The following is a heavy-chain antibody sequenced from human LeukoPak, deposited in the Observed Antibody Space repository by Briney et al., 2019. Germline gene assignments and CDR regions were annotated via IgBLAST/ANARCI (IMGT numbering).Heavy chain of an antibody. D-gene: IGHD6-19*01. CDR2: IYYSGST. J-gene: IGHJ4*02. Sequence: SQTLSLTCIVSGGSISSGDYYWSWIRQPPGKGLEWIGYIYYSGSTYYNPSLKSRVTISVDTSKNQFSLKLSSVTAADTAVYYCARVRTAVAGTHDFDYWGQGTLVTVSS. CDR1: GGSISSGDYY. CDR3: ARVRTAVAGTHDFDY. V-gene: IGHV4-30-4*08.